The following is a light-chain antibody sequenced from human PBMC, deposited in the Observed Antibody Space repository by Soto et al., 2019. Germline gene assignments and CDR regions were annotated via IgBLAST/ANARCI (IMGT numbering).Light chain of an antibody. Sequence: QSALTQPASVSGSPGQSITISCTGTSSDVGGYNYVSWYQQHPGNAPKLMIYDVSLRPSGISNRFSGSKSGNTASLTISGLQAEDEADYYCGSYTSSSTVVFGGGTKLTVL. CDR1: SSDVGGYNY. J-gene: IGLJ2*01. CDR3: GSYTSSSTVV. CDR2: DVS. V-gene: IGLV2-14*03.